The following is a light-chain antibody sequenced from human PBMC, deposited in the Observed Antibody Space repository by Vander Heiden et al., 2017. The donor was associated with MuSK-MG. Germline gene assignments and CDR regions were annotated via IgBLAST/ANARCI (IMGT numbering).Light chain of an antibody. J-gene: IGLJ2*01. CDR2: GNN. CDR1: NSNIGAGSD. Sequence: QSVLTQPPPVSGAPGQRVTISCAGSNSNIGAGSDVHWYQQLPGTAPKLLIYGNNMRPAGVPDRFSGSKSGTSASLAITGLQAEDEGDYYCQSYDSSLSALFGGGTKLTVL. CDR3: QSYDSSLSAL. V-gene: IGLV1-40*01.